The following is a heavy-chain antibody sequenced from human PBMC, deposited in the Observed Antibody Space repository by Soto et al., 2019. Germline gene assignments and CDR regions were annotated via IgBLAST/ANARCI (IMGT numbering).Heavy chain of an antibody. CDR1: GYTFTNYR. Sequence: QVQLVQSGPKVKKPGASVTVSCKTSGYTFTNYRIGWVRQAPGQGLEWMGWISTYTGNTKSVQKFQGRVTLTTDTSTSTAYMDLRSLTSDDTAVYYCTRWTVTNNWFDPWGQGTLVTVSS. CDR2: ISTYTGNT. V-gene: IGHV1-18*01. D-gene: IGHD4-17*01. J-gene: IGHJ5*02. CDR3: TRWTVTNNWFDP.